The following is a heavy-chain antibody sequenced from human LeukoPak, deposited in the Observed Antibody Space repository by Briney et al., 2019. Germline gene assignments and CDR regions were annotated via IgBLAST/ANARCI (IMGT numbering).Heavy chain of an antibody. CDR3: ARAYGDYAYFDL. J-gene: IGHJ2*01. V-gene: IGHV4-34*12. D-gene: IGHD4-17*01. CDR2: IIHSGST. Sequence: SETLSLTCGVYGGSFRGDHWSWIRQPPGKGLEWIGEIIHSGSTNYNPSLKSRVTISVDTSKNQFSLKLSSVTAADTAVYYCARAYGDYAYFDLWGRGTLVTVSS. CDR1: GGSFRGDH.